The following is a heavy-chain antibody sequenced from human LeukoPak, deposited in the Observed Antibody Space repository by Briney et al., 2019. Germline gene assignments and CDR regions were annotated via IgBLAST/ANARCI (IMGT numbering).Heavy chain of an antibody. D-gene: IGHD6-19*01. V-gene: IGHV1-18*01. CDR2: ISAYNGNT. CDR3: ARGEGIAVAPDYFDY. J-gene: IGHJ4*02. CDR1: GYTFSNYG. Sequence: ASVKVSCKASGYTFSNYGISWVRQAPGHGLEWMGWISAYNGNTNYAQKLQDRVTMTTDTSTSTAYMELRSLRSDDTAVYYCARGEGIAVAPDYFDYWGQGTLVTVSS.